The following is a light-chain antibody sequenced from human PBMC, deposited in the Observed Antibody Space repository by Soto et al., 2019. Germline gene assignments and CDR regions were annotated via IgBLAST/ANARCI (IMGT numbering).Light chain of an antibody. CDR3: QQYNSDPRT. CDR1: QSISSW. CDR2: KAS. Sequence: DIQMTQSPSTLSASVGDRVTITCRASQSISSWLAWYQQKPGKAPKLLIYKASSLESGVPSRFSGSGSGTEFTLSISSLQPEDFGTYYCQQYNSDPRTFGQGTKVEIK. J-gene: IGKJ1*01. V-gene: IGKV1-5*03.